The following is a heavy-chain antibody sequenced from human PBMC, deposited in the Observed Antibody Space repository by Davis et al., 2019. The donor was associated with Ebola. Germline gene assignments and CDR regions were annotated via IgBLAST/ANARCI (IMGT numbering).Heavy chain of an antibody. Sequence: AASVKVSCKASGYTFTSCGISWVRQAPGQGLEWMGWISAYTGDTNYAQKFQGRVTMTTDTSTSTAYMELRSLRSDDTAVYYCARLGYSSGWYGALVWFDPWGQGTLVTVSS. D-gene: IGHD6-19*01. CDR2: ISAYTGDT. CDR3: ARLGYSSGWYGALVWFDP. CDR1: GYTFTSCG. V-gene: IGHV1-18*01. J-gene: IGHJ5*02.